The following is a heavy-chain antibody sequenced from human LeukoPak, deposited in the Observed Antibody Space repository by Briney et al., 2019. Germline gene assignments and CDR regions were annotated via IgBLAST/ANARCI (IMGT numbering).Heavy chain of an antibody. CDR1: GFTFSSYA. CDR2: ISGSGDST. CDR3: AKTPSAALFDY. V-gene: IGHV3-23*01. Sequence: GGSLRLSCAASGFTFSSYAMSWVRQAPGKELEWVSTISGSGDSTYYADSVKGRFTISRDNSKNTLYLQMNSLRAEDTAVYYCAKTPSAALFDYWGQGTLVTVSS. D-gene: IGHD6-25*01. J-gene: IGHJ4*02.